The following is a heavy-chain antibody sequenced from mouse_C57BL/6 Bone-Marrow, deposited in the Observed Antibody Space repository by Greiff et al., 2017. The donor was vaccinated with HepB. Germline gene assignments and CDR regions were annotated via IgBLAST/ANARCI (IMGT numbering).Heavy chain of an antibody. CDR1: GYTFTSYG. J-gene: IGHJ3*01. CDR3: ARDGYYPWFAY. CDR2: IYPRSGNT. D-gene: IGHD2-3*01. Sequence: VQLQESGAELARPGASVKLSCKASGYTFTSYGISWVKQRTGQGLEWIGEIYPRSGNTYYNEKFKGKATLTADKSSSTAYMELRSLTSEDSAVYFCARDGYYPWFAYWGQGTLVTVSA. V-gene: IGHV1-81*01.